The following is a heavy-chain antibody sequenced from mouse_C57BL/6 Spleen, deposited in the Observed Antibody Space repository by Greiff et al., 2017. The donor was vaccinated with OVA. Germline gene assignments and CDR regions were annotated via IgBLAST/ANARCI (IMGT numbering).Heavy chain of an antibody. D-gene: IGHD1-1*01. Sequence: EVKLVESGPELVKPGASVKIPCKASGYTFTDYNMDWVKQSHGKSLEWIGDINPNNGGTIYNQKFKGKATLTVDKSSSTAYMELRSLTSDDTAVYYCARGTTGLAYWGQGTLVTVSA. CDR1: GYTFTDYN. CDR2: INPNNGGT. J-gene: IGHJ3*01. V-gene: IGHV1-18*01. CDR3: ARGTTGLAY.